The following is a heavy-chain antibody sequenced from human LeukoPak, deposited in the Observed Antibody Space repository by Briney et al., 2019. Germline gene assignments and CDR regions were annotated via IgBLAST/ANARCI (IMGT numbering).Heavy chain of an antibody. CDR1: GFTFSSYG. D-gene: IGHD3-22*01. CDR3: ARDDDRPDNGLDY. J-gene: IGHJ4*02. CDR2: ISSSSSYI. Sequence: GGSLRLSCAASGFTFSSYGMHWVRQAPGKGLEWVSSISSSSSYIYYADSVKGRFTISRDNAKNSLYLQMNSLRAEDTAVYYCARDDDRPDNGLDYWGQGTLVTVSS. V-gene: IGHV3-21*01.